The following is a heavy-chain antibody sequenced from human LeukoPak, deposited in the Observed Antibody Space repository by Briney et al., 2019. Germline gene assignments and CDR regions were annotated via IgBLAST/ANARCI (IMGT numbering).Heavy chain of an antibody. V-gene: IGHV3-11*01. CDR3: ATDGAGFDT. J-gene: IGHJ5*02. CDR2: INIGGTNT. CDR1: GFTFNDYY. Sequence: GSLRLSCAASGFTFNDYYMSWIRQAPGKGLEWLSYINIGGTNTHYAGSVKGRFTISRDNAKKSLYLEMNNLRAEDTAVYYCATDGAGFDTWGQGVLVTVSS.